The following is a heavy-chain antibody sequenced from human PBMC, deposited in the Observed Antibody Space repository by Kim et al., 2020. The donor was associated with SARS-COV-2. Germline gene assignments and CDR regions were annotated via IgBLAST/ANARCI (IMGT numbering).Heavy chain of an antibody. CDR2: ISSSNSYT. J-gene: IGHJ6*02. CDR1: GFTFSDYY. CDR3: ARVKCSSTSCGYDYYYYYGMDV. V-gene: IGHV3-11*05. Sequence: GGSLRLSCAASGFTFSDYYMSWIRQAPGKGLEWVSYISSSNSYTNYADSVKGRFTISRDNAKNSLYLQMNSLRAEDTAVYYCARVKCSSTSCGYDYYYYYGMDVWGQGTTVTVSS. D-gene: IGHD2-2*01.